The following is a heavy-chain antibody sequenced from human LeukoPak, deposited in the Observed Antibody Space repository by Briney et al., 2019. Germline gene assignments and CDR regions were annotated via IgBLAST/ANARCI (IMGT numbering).Heavy chain of an antibody. CDR1: GYTFTSYD. J-gene: IGHJ6*02. D-gene: IGHD6-13*01. V-gene: IGHV1-8*01. CDR2: MNPNSGNT. CDR3: ARGEQQPLVVYGMDV. Sequence: ASVKVSCKASGYTFTSYDINWVRQATGQGLEWMGWMNPNSGNTGYAQKFQGRVTMTRNTSISTAYMELSSLRSEDTAVYYCARGEQQPLVVYGMDVWGQGTTVTVSS.